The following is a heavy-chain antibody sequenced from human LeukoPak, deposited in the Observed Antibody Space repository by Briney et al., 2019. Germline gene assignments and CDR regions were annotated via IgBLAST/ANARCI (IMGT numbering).Heavy chain of an antibody. J-gene: IGHJ4*02. CDR1: GYTFTSYY. D-gene: IGHD3-10*01. V-gene: IGHV1-46*01. CDR2: INPSGGST. CDR3: ARAGGYYYGSGSYYPFDY. Sequence: ASVKVSCKASGYTFTSYYMHWVRQAPGQGLEWMGIINPSGGSTSYAQKFQGRVTMTRDTSTSTVYMELSSLRSEDTAVYYCARAGGYYYGSGSYYPFDYWGQGTLVTVSS.